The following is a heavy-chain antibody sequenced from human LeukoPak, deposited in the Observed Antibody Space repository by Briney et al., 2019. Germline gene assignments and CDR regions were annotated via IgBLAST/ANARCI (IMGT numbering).Heavy chain of an antibody. Sequence: SVKVSCKASGGTFSGYAISWVRQAPGQGLEWMGGIISILGTTKYAQKFQGRVTITADESTSTAYMELSSLRSEDTAVYYCARSGDSSGYYYGERYWGQGTLVTVSS. J-gene: IGHJ4*02. CDR2: IISILGTT. D-gene: IGHD3-22*01. V-gene: IGHV1-69*13. CDR1: GGTFSGYA. CDR3: ARSGDSSGYYYGERY.